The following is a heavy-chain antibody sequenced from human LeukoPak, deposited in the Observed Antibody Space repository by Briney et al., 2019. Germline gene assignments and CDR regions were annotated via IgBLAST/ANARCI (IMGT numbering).Heavy chain of an antibody. V-gene: IGHV1-69*05. Sequence: SVKVSCKASGGTFSSYAISWVRQAPGQGLEWMGGIIPIFGTANYAQKFQGRVTITTDESTSTAYMELSSLRSEDTAVYYCARAVRCSSTSCYPNWFDPWGQGTLVTVSS. D-gene: IGHD2-2*01. CDR2: IIPIFGTA. CDR1: GGTFSSYA. J-gene: IGHJ5*02. CDR3: ARAVRCSSTSCYPNWFDP.